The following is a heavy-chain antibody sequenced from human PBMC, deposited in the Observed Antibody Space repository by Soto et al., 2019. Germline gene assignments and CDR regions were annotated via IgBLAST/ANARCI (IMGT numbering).Heavy chain of an antibody. CDR1: GFSFSLYG. CDR3: AKEVAAAGDHFYFHGLDV. CDR2: ISYEGSSR. J-gene: IGHJ6*02. D-gene: IGHD6-13*01. Sequence: VHLVESGGGVVQPGRSLRLSCAASGFSFSLYGIHWVRQAPGKGLEWVAFISYEGSSRFYADSVKGRFTISRDNSKNTLYLQMNSLRADDTAVYFCAKEVAAAGDHFYFHGLDVWGQGTTVTVSS. V-gene: IGHV3-30*18.